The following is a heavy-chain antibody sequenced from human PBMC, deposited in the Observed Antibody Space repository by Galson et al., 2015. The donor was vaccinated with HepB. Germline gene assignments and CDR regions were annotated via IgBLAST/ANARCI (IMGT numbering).Heavy chain of an antibody. D-gene: IGHD2-2*01. Sequence: SLRLSCAASGFTFSSYAMHWVRQAPGKGLEWVAVISYDGSNKYYADSVKGRFTISRDNSKNTLYLQMNSLRAEDTAVYYCARPRSPSRYCSSTSCYPDGPWGQGTLVTVSS. CDR2: ISYDGSNK. J-gene: IGHJ5*02. CDR1: GFTFSSYA. CDR3: ARPRSPSRYCSSTSCYPDGP. V-gene: IGHV3-30*04.